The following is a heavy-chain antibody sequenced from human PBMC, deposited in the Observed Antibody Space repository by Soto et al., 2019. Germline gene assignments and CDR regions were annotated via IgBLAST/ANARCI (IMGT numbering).Heavy chain of an antibody. V-gene: IGHV1-18*01. Sequence: ASVKVSCKASGYTFTSYGISWVRQAPGQGLEWMGWISAYNGNTNYAQKLQGRVTMTTDTSTSTAYMELRSLRSDDTAVYYCAREGGYTAMVMAWYYYYGMDVWGQGTTVTVSS. J-gene: IGHJ6*02. CDR3: AREGGYTAMVMAWYYYYGMDV. D-gene: IGHD5-18*01. CDR1: GYTFTSYG. CDR2: ISAYNGNT.